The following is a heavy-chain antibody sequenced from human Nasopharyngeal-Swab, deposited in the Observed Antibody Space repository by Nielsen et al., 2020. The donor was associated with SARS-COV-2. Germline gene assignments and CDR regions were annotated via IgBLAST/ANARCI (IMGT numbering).Heavy chain of an antibody. V-gene: IGHV3-23*01. CDR3: AKDTPRVKNYYDSSGRLGDY. D-gene: IGHD3-22*01. CDR1: GFTFSSYA. CDR2: ISGSGGST. J-gene: IGHJ4*02. Sequence: ESLKISCAASGFTFSSYAMSWVRQAPGKGLEWVSAISGSGGSTYYADSVKGRFTISRDNSKNTLYLQMNSLRAEDTAVYYCAKDTPRVKNYYDSSGRLGDYWGQGTLVTVSS.